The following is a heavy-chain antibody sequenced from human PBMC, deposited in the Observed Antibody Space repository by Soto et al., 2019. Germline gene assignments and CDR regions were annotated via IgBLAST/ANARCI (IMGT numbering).Heavy chain of an antibody. D-gene: IGHD6-19*01. J-gene: IGHJ4*02. CDR1: GYTFIAYY. CDR2: INPDSGAT. V-gene: IGHV1-2*02. CDR3: ARDRGSGWYDNFDY. Sequence: QVQLVQSGAEVKKAGASVKVSCKASGYTFIAYYIHWVRQAPGQGLEWMGWINPDSGATNYAQKFQGRVTMTSDTSISAAPKELGRLRSGQKGVDYCARDRGSGWYDNFDYWGQGTLVTVSS.